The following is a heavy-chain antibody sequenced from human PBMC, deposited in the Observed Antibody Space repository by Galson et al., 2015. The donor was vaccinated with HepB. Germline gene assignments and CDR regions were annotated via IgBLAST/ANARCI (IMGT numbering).Heavy chain of an antibody. CDR2: IKQDGSER. V-gene: IGHV3-7*03. D-gene: IGHD6-19*01. J-gene: IGHJ6*02. CDR3: ARNMRGGQWLVRDYYYYGMDV. Sequence: SLRLSCAASGFTFTSYWMSWVRQAPGKGLEWVANIKQDGSERYYVDSVKGRFTISRDNAENSLYLQMNSLRAEDTAVYYCARNMRGGQWLVRDYYYYGMDVWGQGTTVTVSS. CDR1: GFTFTSYW.